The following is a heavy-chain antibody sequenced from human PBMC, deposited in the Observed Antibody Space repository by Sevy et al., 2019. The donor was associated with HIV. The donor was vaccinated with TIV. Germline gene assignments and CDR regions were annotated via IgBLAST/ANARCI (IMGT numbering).Heavy chain of an antibody. CDR1: GYTLTKLS. CDR2: FDPQDGET. D-gene: IGHD3-22*01. J-gene: IGHJ4*02. V-gene: IGHV1-24*01. CDR3: ATTKDYYDSSGSLFDY. Sequence: ASVKVSCKVSGYTLTKLSIHWVRQAPGKGLEWMGDFDPQDGETIYAQKFQGRVTMTEDTSTDTAYMELNNLRSEDTAVYYCATTKDYYDSSGSLFDYWGQGTLVTVSS.